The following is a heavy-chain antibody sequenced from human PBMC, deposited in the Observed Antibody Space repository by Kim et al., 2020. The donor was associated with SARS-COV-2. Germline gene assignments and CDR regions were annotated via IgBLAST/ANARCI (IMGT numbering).Heavy chain of an antibody. CDR2: IYYSGST. D-gene: IGHD3-10*01. CDR3: ARHASSAGDYYGSGSYYPNWFDP. Sequence: SETLSLTCTVSGGSISSYYWSWIRQPPGKGLEWIGYIYYSGSTNYNPSLKSRVTISVDTSKNQFSLKLSSVTAADTAVYYCARHASSAGDYYGSGSYYPNWFDPWGQGTLVTVSS. J-gene: IGHJ5*02. CDR1: GGSISSYY. V-gene: IGHV4-59*08.